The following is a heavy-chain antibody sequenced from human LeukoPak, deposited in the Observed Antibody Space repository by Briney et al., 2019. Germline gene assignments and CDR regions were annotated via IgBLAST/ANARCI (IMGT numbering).Heavy chain of an antibody. Sequence: GGSLRLSCAASGFGVSRYAVSWVRQVPGKGLEWVSSITNNNGKTYYADSVKGRFSISRDESENTVYLQMNSLRVEDTAIYFCAKDHPSSGWPTFEYWGQGTRVTVSP. CDR1: GFGVSRYA. CDR2: ITNNNGKT. D-gene: IGHD6-19*01. V-gene: IGHV3-23*01. J-gene: IGHJ4*02. CDR3: AKDHPSSGWPTFEY.